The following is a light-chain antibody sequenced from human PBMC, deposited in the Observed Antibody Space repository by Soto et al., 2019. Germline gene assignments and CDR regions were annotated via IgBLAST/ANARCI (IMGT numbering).Light chain of an antibody. Sequence: QSVLTQPTSVSGAPGQRVTISCTGTGSNIGAGYDVHWYQQLPGTAPNPPFYGNSNRPSGVPDRFSGSKSGTSASLAITGLQAEDEADYYCQSYDSSLSGSVVFGGGTKLTVL. CDR1: GSNIGAGYD. CDR2: GNS. J-gene: IGLJ2*01. CDR3: QSYDSSLSGSVV. V-gene: IGLV1-40*01.